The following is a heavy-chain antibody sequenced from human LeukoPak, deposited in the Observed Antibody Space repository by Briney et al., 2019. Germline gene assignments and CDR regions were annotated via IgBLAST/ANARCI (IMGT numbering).Heavy chain of an antibody. D-gene: IGHD1-7*01. J-gene: IGHJ6*02. CDR3: ARDLELYGMDV. CDR1: GFTFSSYG. Sequence: PGRSLRLSCAASGFTFSSYGMHWVRQAPGKGLEWVAVIWYDGSNKYYADSVKGRFTISRDNSKNTLYLQMNSLRAEDTAVYYCARDLELYGMDVWGQGTTVTVSS. CDR2: IWYDGSNK. V-gene: IGHV3-33*01.